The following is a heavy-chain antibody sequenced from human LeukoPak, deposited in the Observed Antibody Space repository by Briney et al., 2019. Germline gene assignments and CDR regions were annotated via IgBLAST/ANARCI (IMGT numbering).Heavy chain of an antibody. Sequence: SETLSLTCTVSGXSITNYYGTWIRQPPGKGLEWIGYISYSGSTNYNPSLKSRVTISVDTSKNQFSLRLTSVTAADTAVYYCARHGDSSTWSYFDYWGQGTLVTVSS. CDR2: ISYSGST. CDR3: ARHGDSSTWSYFDY. V-gene: IGHV4-59*08. J-gene: IGHJ4*02. CDR1: GXSITNYY. D-gene: IGHD6-13*01.